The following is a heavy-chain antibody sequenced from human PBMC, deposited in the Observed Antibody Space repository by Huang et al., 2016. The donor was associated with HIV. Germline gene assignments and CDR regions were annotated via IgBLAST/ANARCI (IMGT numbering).Heavy chain of an antibody. Sequence: QVQLVQSGAEVKKPGYSVKVSCKASGGSFRNFAIGWVRQSPGQGLEWMGGVIPTLVTANYAQKFQGRVTIIADESTSTAYMELSSLRSEDTAVYYCATVDYYDTSGPQRGYFDNWGQGTLVTVSS. D-gene: IGHD3-22*01. J-gene: IGHJ4*02. CDR3: ATVDYYDTSGPQRGYFDN. CDR2: VIPTLVTA. CDR1: GGSFRNFA. V-gene: IGHV1-69*01.